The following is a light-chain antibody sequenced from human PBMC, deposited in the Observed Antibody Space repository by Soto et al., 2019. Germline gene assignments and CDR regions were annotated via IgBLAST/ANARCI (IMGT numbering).Light chain of an antibody. J-gene: IGKJ2*01. CDR1: QSISSY. V-gene: IGKV1-39*01. Sequence: DIQMTQSPSSLSASVGDRVTITCPACQSISSYLNWYQQKPGKAPKLLIYAASSLQSGVPSRFSGSGSGTDFTLTISSLQPEDFATYYCQQSYSTPYTFGQGTKLEIK. CDR3: QQSYSTPYT. CDR2: AAS.